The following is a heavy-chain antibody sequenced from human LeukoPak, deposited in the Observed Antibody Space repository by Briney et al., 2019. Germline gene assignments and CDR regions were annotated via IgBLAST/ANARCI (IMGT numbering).Heavy chain of an antibody. Sequence: ASVKVSCKASGYTFTGYYMHWVRQAPGQGLEWMGWINPNSGGTNYAQKFQGRVTMTRDTSISTAYMELSRLRSDDTAVYYCARVSYDFWRNYYYGMDVWGQGTTVTVSS. J-gene: IGHJ6*02. CDR1: GYTFTGYY. CDR2: INPNSGGT. V-gene: IGHV1-2*02. CDR3: ARVSYDFWRNYYYGMDV. D-gene: IGHD3-3*01.